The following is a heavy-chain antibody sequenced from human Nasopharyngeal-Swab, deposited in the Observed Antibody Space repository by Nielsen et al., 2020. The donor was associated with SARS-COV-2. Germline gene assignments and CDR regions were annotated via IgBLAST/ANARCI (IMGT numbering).Heavy chain of an antibody. CDR1: GFTFSSYG. J-gene: IGHJ3*02. CDR3: ARASLSGSSTGRRAFDI. Sequence: GESLKISCAASGFTFSSYGMHWVRQAPGKGLEWVAVISYDGSNKYYADSVKGRFTISRDNAKNSLYLQMNSLRAEDTAVYYCARASLSGSSTGRRAFDIWGQGTMVTVSS. CDR2: ISYDGSNK. D-gene: IGHD1-26*01. V-gene: IGHV3-30*03.